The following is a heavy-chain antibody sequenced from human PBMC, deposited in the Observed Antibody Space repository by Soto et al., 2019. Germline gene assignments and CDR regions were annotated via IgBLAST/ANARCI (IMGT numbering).Heavy chain of an antibody. Sequence: QVQLVESGAEVKKPGASVKVSCKAFGYTFTSYGISWVRQAPGQGLEWMGWISAYNGNTNYAQKLQGRVTMTTDTSTSTAYMELRSLRSDDTAVYYCASNRVTTCSSCYYYGMDVWGQGTTVTVSS. J-gene: IGHJ6*02. D-gene: IGHD4-4*01. CDR1: GYTFTSYG. V-gene: IGHV1-18*01. CDR3: ASNRVTTCSSCYYYGMDV. CDR2: ISAYNGNT.